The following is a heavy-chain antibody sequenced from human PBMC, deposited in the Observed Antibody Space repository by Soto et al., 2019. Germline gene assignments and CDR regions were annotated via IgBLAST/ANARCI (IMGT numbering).Heavy chain of an antibody. D-gene: IGHD3-10*01. Sequence: PSETLSLTCAVYAGSFSGYYWTWIRQPPGTGLEWIGEINHSGSTNYNPSLKSRVTISVDTSKNQFSLKLTSVTAADTAVYYCERDKITALFDYWGQGTLVTVSS. V-gene: IGHV4-34*01. CDR3: ERDKITALFDY. J-gene: IGHJ4*02. CDR2: INHSGST. CDR1: AGSFSGYY.